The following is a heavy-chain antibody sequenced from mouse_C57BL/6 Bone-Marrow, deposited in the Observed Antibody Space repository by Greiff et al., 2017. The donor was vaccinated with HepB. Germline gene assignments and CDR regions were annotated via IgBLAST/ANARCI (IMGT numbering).Heavy chain of an antibody. CDR1: GYTFTDYN. V-gene: IGHV1-18*01. CDR3: ARSNWELRYFDV. CDR2: INPNNGGT. D-gene: IGHD4-1*01. J-gene: IGHJ1*03. Sequence: SGPELVKPGASVKIPCKASGYTFTDYNMDWVKQSHGKSLEWIGDINPNNGGTIYNQKFKGKATLTVDKSSSTAYMELRSLTSEDTAVYYWARSNWELRYFDVWGTGTTVTVAS.